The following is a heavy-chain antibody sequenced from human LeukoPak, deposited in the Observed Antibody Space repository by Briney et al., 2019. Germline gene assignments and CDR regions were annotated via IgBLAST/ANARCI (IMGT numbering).Heavy chain of an antibody. V-gene: IGHV1-2*02. Sequence: GASVTVSCMASGYTFTGYYMHWVRQAPGQGLEWMGWINPNSGGTNYAQKFQGRVTMTRDTSISTAYMELSRLRSDDTAVYYCARGNDILTGYYRLYFDYWGQGTLVTVSS. J-gene: IGHJ4*02. CDR1: GYTFTGYY. CDR2: INPNSGGT. D-gene: IGHD3-9*01. CDR3: ARGNDILTGYYRLYFDY.